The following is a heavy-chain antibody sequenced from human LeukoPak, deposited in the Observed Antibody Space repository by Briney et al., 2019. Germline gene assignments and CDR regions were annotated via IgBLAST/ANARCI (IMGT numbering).Heavy chain of an antibody. Sequence: GGSLRLSCAASGFTFSSYSMMWVRQAPGKGLEWVANIKQDGSEKYSVDSVKGRFTISRDNAKNSLYLQMNSLRAEDTAVYYCARDTYRSSTSCYAGNAFDIWGQGTMVTVSS. D-gene: IGHD2-2*01. J-gene: IGHJ3*02. CDR1: GFTFSSYS. CDR3: ARDTYRSSTSCYAGNAFDI. CDR2: IKQDGSEK. V-gene: IGHV3-7*01.